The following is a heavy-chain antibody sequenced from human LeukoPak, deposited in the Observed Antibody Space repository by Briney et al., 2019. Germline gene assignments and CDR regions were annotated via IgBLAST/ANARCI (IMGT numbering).Heavy chain of an antibody. CDR1: GYTLTELS. CDR2: FDPEDGET. D-gene: IGHD2-2*01. V-gene: IGHV1-24*01. Sequence: ASVKVSCKVSGYTLTELSMHWVRRAPGKGLEWMGGFDPEDGETIYAQKFQGRVTMTEDTSTDTAYIELSSLRSEDTAVYYCARDAPEGSSFLMDVWGKGTTVTVSS. CDR3: ARDAPEGSSFLMDV. J-gene: IGHJ6*04.